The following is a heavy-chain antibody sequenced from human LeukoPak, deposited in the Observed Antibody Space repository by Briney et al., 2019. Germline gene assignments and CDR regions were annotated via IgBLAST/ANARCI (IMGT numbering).Heavy chain of an antibody. CDR2: ISAYNGNT. D-gene: IGHD6-19*01. CDR1: GYTFTSYG. J-gene: IGHJ6*02. CDR3: ARSSLCSGWYIGAGCHYYYGMDV. V-gene: IGHV1-18*01. Sequence: GASVKVSCKASGYTFTSYGISWVRQAPGQGLEWMGWISAYNGNTNYAQKLQGRVTMTTDTSTSTAYMELRSLRSDDTAVYYCARSSLCSGWYIGAGCHYYYGMDVWGQGTTVTVSS.